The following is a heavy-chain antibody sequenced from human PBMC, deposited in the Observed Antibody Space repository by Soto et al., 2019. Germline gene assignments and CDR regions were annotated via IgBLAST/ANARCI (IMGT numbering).Heavy chain of an antibody. CDR2: ISGSGGST. Sequence: EVQLLESGGGLVQPGGSLRLSCAASGFTFSSYAMSWVRQAPGKGLEWVSAISGSGGSTYYADSVKGRFTISRDNSKKPLYLQMNSLRADETAVYYCAKGGPQYCSSTSCYVPSFDYWGQGTLVTVSS. CDR3: AKGGPQYCSSTSCYVPSFDY. V-gene: IGHV3-23*01. D-gene: IGHD2-2*01. CDR1: GFTFSSYA. J-gene: IGHJ4*02.